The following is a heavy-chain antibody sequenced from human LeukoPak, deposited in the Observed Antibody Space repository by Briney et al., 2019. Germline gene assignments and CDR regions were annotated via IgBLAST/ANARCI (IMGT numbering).Heavy chain of an antibody. CDR3: ARDSGGWYAFDI. V-gene: IGHV3-30-3*01. CDR2: ISYGGSNK. D-gene: IGHD6-19*01. CDR1: GFTFSSYA. J-gene: IGHJ3*02. Sequence: GRSLRLSCAASGFTFSSYAMHWVRQAPGKGLEWVAVISYGGSNKYYADSVKGRFTISRDNSKNTLYLQMNSLRAEDTAVYYCARDSGGWYAFDIWGQGTMVTVSS.